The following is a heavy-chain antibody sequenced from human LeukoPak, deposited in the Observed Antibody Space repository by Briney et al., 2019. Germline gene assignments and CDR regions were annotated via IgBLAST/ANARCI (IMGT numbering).Heavy chain of an antibody. D-gene: IGHD2-15*01. Sequence: SETLSLTCTVSGDSISSGSYYWGWIRQPPGKGLEWIGNIYYRGNTYFNPSLKSRVIISVDTSKNQFSLKLTSVTAADTAVYYCARAHRLVLHYFDSWGQGTLVTVSS. CDR3: ARAHRLVLHYFDS. J-gene: IGHJ4*02. V-gene: IGHV4-39*07. CDR1: GDSISSGSYY. CDR2: IYYRGNT.